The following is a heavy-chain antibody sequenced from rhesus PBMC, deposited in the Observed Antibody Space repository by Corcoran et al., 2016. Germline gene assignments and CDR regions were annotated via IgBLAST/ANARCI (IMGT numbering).Heavy chain of an antibody. D-gene: IGHD3-3*01. CDR3: ASGGYNFWTGYYLAY. Sequence: QLQLQESGPGLVKPSETLSLTCAVSGGSISSNFWSWIRQPPEKGLEWIGRISGSGGSTDYNPSLKSRVTIVTDTSKNQFSLKLTSMTAADTAVYYCASGGYNFWTGYYLAYWGQGVLVTVSS. J-gene: IGHJ4*01. CDR1: GGSISSNF. V-gene: IGHV4-173*01. CDR2: ISGSGGST.